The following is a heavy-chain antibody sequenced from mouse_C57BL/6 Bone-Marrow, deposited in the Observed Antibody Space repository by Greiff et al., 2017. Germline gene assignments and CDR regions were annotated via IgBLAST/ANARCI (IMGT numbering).Heavy chain of an antibody. CDR1: GFTFSDAW. CDR2: FRNNANNHAT. Sequence: EVMLVESGGGLVQPGGSMKLSCAASGFTFSDAWMDWVRQSPEKGLEWVAEFRNNANNHATYYAESVKGRFTISRDDSKCSVYLQMNSVRAEDSCIYCCTVTTVEGDYWGQGTTLTVSS. D-gene: IGHD1-1*01. CDR3: TVTTVEGDY. V-gene: IGHV6-6*01. J-gene: IGHJ2*01.